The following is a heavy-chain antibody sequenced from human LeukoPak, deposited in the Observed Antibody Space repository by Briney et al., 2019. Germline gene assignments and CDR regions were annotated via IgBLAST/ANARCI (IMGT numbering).Heavy chain of an antibody. V-gene: IGHV4-38-2*02. CDR2: MYHSGST. Sequence: SETLSLTCAVSGYSISSGYYWGWIRQPPGEGLEWIGSMYHSGSTYYNPSLKSRVTISVDTSKKQFSLKLTSVTAADTAVYYCAREVYSGRPSRSPFDYWGQGTLVTVSS. J-gene: IGHJ4*02. CDR1: GYSISSGYY. D-gene: IGHD6-13*01. CDR3: AREVYSGRPSRSPFDY.